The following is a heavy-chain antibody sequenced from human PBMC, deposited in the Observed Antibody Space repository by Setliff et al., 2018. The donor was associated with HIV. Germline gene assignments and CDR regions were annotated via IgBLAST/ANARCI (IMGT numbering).Heavy chain of an antibody. J-gene: IGHJ4*02. Sequence: ASVKVSCKASGYTFHYYDIHWVRQAPGQRLEWMGWINVDSGNTKYLQDLQGRVTITADESTTTAYMELSSLRSEDTAVYYCARIPNHSSGFDYWGQGTPVTVSS. CDR2: INVDSGNT. CDR3: ARIPNHSSGFDY. CDR1: GYTFHYYD. D-gene: IGHD3-22*01. V-gene: IGHV1-3*03.